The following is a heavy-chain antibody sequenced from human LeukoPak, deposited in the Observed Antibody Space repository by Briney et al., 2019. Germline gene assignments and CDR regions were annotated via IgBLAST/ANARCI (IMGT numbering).Heavy chain of an antibody. CDR3: ARGSCSSTSCYAYGMDV. D-gene: IGHD2-2*01. CDR2: IYTSGST. J-gene: IGHJ6*02. V-gene: IGHV4-4*07. Sequence: SETLSLTCTVSGGSISSYYWSWIRQPAGKGLEWIGRIYTSGSTNYNPSLKSRVTISVDTSKNQFSLKLSSVTAADTAVYYCARGSCSSTSCYAYGMDVWGQGTTVTVSS. CDR1: GGSISSYY.